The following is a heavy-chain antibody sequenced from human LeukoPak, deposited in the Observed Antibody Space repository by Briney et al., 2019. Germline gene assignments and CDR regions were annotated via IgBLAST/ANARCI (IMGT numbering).Heavy chain of an antibody. V-gene: IGHV4-34*01. J-gene: IGHJ4*02. CDR3: ARSGRRSLLAARPRQTIIDY. CDR1: GGSFSYYH. D-gene: IGHD6-6*01. Sequence: SETLSLTCAVHGGSFSYYHWSWIRQPPGKGLEWLGEISHSGTNYNPSLKSRVTMSLDASKSQFSLKLSSVTAADTAVYYCARSGRRSLLAARPRQTIIDYWGQGTLVTVSS. CDR2: ISHSGT.